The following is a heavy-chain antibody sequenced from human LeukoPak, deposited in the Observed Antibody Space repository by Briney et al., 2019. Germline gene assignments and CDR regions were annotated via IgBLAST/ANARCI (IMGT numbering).Heavy chain of an antibody. CDR3: AKNSGWYRYDS. CDR1: GLTFSDYW. J-gene: IGHJ4*02. V-gene: IGHV3-7*03. Sequence: PGGSLRLSCAASGLTFSDYWMDWVRQAPGKGLEWVANIHPEGTEKYHADSVKGRFTISRDNVDNTLYLQMNSLRVDDTAIYYCAKNSGWYRYDSWGQGTPVTVSS. CDR2: IHPEGTEK. D-gene: IGHD6-13*01.